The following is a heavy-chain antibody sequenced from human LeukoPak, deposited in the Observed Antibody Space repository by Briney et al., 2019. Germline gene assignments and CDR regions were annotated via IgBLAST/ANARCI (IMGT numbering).Heavy chain of an antibody. CDR3: ARDPAGIVTHAFDI. D-gene: IGHD6-13*01. Sequence: GGSLRLSCAASGFTFSSYAMSWVRQAPGKGLEWVSSISSSSSYIYCADSVKGRFTISRDNAKNSLYLQMNSLRAEDTAVYYCARDPAGIVTHAFDIWGQGTMVTVSS. CDR2: ISSSSSYI. CDR1: GFTFSSYA. J-gene: IGHJ3*02. V-gene: IGHV3-21*01.